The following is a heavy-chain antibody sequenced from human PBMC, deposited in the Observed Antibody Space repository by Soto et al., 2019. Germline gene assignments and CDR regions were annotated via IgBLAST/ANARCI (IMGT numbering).Heavy chain of an antibody. D-gene: IGHD1-26*01. V-gene: IGHV4-4*02. CDR3: ARDRGATIYY. Sequence: SETLSLTCAVSGGSISSSNWWSWVRQPPGKGLEWIGEIYHSGSTNYNPSLKSRVTIPVDKSKNQFSLKLSSVTAADTAVYYCARDRGATIYYWGQGTLVTVSS. CDR2: IYHSGST. J-gene: IGHJ4*02. CDR1: GGSISSSNW.